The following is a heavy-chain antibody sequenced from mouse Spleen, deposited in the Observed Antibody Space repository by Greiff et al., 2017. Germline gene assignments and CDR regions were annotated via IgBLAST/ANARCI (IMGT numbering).Heavy chain of an antibody. CDR3: ARSNWDDYFDY. CDR2: IDPSDSYT. D-gene: IGHD4-1*01. Sequence: QVQLQQPGAELVRPGTSVKLSCKASGYTFTSYWMHWVKQRPGQGLEWIGVIDPSDSYTNYNQKFKGKATLTVDTSSSTAYMQLSSLTSEDSAVYYCARSNWDDYFDYWGQGTTLTVSS. J-gene: IGHJ2*01. V-gene: IGHV1-59*01. CDR1: GYTFTSYW.